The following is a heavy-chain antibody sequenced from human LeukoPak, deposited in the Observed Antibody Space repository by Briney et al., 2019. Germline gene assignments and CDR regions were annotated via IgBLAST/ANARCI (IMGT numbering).Heavy chain of an antibody. Sequence: GGSLRLSCAASGFTFSGSAMPWVRQASGKGLEWVGRIRSKANSYATAYAASVKGRFTISRDDSKNTPYLQMNSLKTEDPAVYYCTSRIDSLDYWGQGTLVTVSS. D-gene: IGHD3-9*01. J-gene: IGHJ4*02. CDR2: IRSKANSYAT. CDR3: TSRIDSLDY. V-gene: IGHV3-73*01. CDR1: GFTFSGSA.